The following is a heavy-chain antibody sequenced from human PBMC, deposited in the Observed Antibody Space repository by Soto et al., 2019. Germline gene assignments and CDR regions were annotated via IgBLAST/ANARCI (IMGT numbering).Heavy chain of an antibody. CDR1: GGSISSGGYY. J-gene: IGHJ1*01. CDR2: IYYSGST. V-gene: IGHV4-31*03. D-gene: IGHD3-22*01. Sequence: QVQLQESGPGLVKPSQTLSLTCTVSGGSISSGGYYWSWIRQHPGKGLEWIGYIYYSGSTYYNPSLKSRVTISVDTSKNQFSLKLSSVTAADTAVYYCARDGDDSSGYYSQGKEYFQHWGQGTLVTVSS. CDR3: ARDGDDSSGYYSQGKEYFQH.